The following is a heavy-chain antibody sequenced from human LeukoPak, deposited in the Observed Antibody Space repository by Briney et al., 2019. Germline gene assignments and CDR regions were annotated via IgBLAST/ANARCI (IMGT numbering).Heavy chain of an antibody. V-gene: IGHV3-11*04. J-gene: IGHJ6*02. CDR1: GFTFSDYY. D-gene: IGHD1-26*01. Sequence: GGSLRLSCAASGFTFSDYYMSWIRQAPGKGLEWVSYISSSGRTRYYADSVRGRSTISRDNAKNSLYLQMNSLRPEDTAVYYCARSGPLGSYYYGMDVWGQGTTVTVSS. CDR2: ISSSGRTR. CDR3: ARSGPLGSYYYGMDV.